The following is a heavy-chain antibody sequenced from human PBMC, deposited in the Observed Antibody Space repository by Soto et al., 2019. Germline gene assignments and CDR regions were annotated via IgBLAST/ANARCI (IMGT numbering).Heavy chain of an antibody. D-gene: IGHD3-10*01. CDR2: LTGSSSNI. CDR3: ANGRATYGLLTHDY. CDR1: GFSFRNYG. Sequence: EVQLLESGGGLVQPGGSLRLSCAASGFSFRNYGMSWVRQAPGKGLEWISTLTGSSSNIYYADSVKGRFAISRDNSRNTLYLQMNSLTAEDTAVYYCANGRATYGLLTHDYWGQGTLVTVSS. V-gene: IGHV3-23*01. J-gene: IGHJ4*02.